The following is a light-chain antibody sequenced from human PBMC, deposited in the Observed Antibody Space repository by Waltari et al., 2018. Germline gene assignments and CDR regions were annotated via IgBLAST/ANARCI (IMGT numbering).Light chain of an antibody. V-gene: IGKV1-39*01. CDR1: QNIRSA. CDR3: QQSYNTPRT. J-gene: IGKJ4*01. Sequence: DIQLTQSPSSLSASVGDRIPITCRASQNIRSALTWYQQHPVTAPDLLIISVVNLQSGVPPRFAAGGSGTDFTLLISDLQPEDLATYYCQQSYNTPRTFGGGTKVDVK. CDR2: SVV.